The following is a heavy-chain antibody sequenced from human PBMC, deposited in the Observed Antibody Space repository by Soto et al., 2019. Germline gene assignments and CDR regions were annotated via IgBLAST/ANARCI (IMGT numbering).Heavy chain of an antibody. V-gene: IGHV4-61*01. Sequence: QVQLQESGPGLVKPSETLSLLCFVSGEAVGSGQSYWNWIRQAPGKGMEWIGHTSVTGAMKYSASLKSRVNISVDTSKSQISLALTSVTAAASATYFCARGRADSAGSILGRRMDVWGQGTTVTVAS. CDR2: TSVTGAM. CDR1: GEAVGSGQSY. CDR3: ARGRADSAGSILGRRMDV. J-gene: IGHJ6*02. D-gene: IGHD3-10*01.